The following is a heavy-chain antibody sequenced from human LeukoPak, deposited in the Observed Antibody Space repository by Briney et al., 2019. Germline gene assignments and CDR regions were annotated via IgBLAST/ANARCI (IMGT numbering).Heavy chain of an antibody. CDR3: ARSSSGVTIFGVVIPHFDY. V-gene: IGHV4-59*01. CDR2: FYYSGST. Sequence: SETLSLTCTVSGGSISSYYWSWIRQPPGKGLEWIGYFYYSGSTNYNPSLKSRVTISVDTSKNQFSLKLSSVTAADTAVYYCARSSSGVTIFGVVIPHFDYWGQGTLATVSS. D-gene: IGHD3-3*01. J-gene: IGHJ4*02. CDR1: GGSISSYY.